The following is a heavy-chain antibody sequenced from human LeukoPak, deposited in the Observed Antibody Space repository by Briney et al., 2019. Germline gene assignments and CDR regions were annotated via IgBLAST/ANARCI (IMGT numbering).Heavy chain of an antibody. CDR3: ARGYCSGDCFTLFDY. CDR2: INPDSGGT. CDR1: GYTFTGYY. Sequence: ASVKVSCKASGYTFTGYYIHWVRQAPGQGLEWMGWINPDSGGTKSAQKFQGRVTMTRDTSINTAYMELSSLRSDDTAVYYCARGYCSGDCFTLFDYWGQGTLVTVSS. J-gene: IGHJ4*02. D-gene: IGHD2-21*02. V-gene: IGHV1-2*02.